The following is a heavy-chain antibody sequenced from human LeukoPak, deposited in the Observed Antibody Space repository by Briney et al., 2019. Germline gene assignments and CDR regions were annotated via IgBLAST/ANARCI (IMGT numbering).Heavy chain of an antibody. CDR3: AKLCSGGSCYWNY. V-gene: IGHV3-23*01. D-gene: IGHD2-15*01. CDR1: GFTFSSYA. J-gene: IGHJ4*02. Sequence: PGASLRLSCAAAGFTFSSYAMSWVRQAPGKGLEWVPHISASGRTTDYADSVKGRFTISRDNSKNTVYLQMNSLRAEDTAVYYCAKLCSGGSCYWNYWGQGTLVTVSS. CDR2: ISASGRTT.